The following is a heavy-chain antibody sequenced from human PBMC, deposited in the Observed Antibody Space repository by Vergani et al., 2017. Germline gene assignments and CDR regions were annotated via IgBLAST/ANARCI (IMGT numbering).Heavy chain of an antibody. V-gene: IGHV3-9*03. Sequence: EVQLVESGGGLVQPGRSLRLSCAASGFTFDDYAMHWVRQAPGKGLEWVSGISWNSGSIGYADSVKGRFTISRDSAKNSLYLQMNSLRAEDMALYYCAKDGGYDPYYYYGMDVWGQGTTVTVSS. CDR3: AKDGGYDPYYYYGMDV. J-gene: IGHJ6*02. D-gene: IGHD5-12*01. CDR1: GFTFDDYA. CDR2: ISWNSGSI.